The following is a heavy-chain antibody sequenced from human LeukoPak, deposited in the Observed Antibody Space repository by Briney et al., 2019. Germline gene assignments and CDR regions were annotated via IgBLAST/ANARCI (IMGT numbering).Heavy chain of an antibody. V-gene: IGHV4-59*01. CDR1: GGSISSYY. CDR3: AKGRGWEASYYYYYMDA. CDR2: IYYSGTT. D-gene: IGHD1-26*01. Sequence: SETLSLTCTVSGGSISSYYWSWIRQPPGKGLEWIGYIYYSGTTNYNPSLKSRVSMSVDTSKNQFSLKLSSVTAADTAVYYCAKGRGWEASYYYYYMDAWGKGTTVTISS. J-gene: IGHJ6*03.